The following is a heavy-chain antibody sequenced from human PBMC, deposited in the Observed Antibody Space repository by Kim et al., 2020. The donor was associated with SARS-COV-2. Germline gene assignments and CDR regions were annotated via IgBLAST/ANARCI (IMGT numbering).Heavy chain of an antibody. CDR2: IWYDGSNK. V-gene: IGHV3-33*01. CDR1: GFTFSSYG. CDR3: ASNMVRGGMDV. J-gene: IGHJ6*02. D-gene: IGHD3-10*01. Sequence: GGSLRLSCAASGFTFSSYGMHWVRQAPGKGLEWVAGIWYDGSNKYYADSVKGRFTISRDNSKNTLYLQMNSLRAEDTAVYYCASNMVRGGMDVWGQGTTVTVSS.